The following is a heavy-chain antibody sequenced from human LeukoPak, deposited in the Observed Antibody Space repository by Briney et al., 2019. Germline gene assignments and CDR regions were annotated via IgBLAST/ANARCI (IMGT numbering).Heavy chain of an antibody. CDR2: IWYDGSNK. Sequence: PGGSLRLSCAASGFTFSSYGMHWVRQAPGKGLEWVAVIWYDGSNKYYADSVKGRFTISRDNSKNTLYLQMNSLRAEDTAVYYCAREYYSNGLAYFDYWGQGTLVTVSS. CDR1: GFTFSSYG. V-gene: IGHV3-33*01. D-gene: IGHD4-11*01. J-gene: IGHJ4*02. CDR3: AREYYSNGLAYFDY.